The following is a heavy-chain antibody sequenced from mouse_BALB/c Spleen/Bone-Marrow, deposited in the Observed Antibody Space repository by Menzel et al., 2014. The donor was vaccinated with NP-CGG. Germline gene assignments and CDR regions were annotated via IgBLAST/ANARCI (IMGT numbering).Heavy chain of an antibody. J-gene: IGHJ3*01. V-gene: IGHV14-3*02. D-gene: IGHD1-1*01. CDR1: GFNIKDTY. CDR2: IDPANGNT. CDR3: AMYYYGSSLFAY. Sequence: EVQLQQFGAELVKPGASVKLSCAASGFNIKDTYMHWVKQRPEQGLEWIGRIDPANGNTKYDPKFQGKATITADTSSNTAYLQLSSLASEDTAVYYCAMYYYGSSLFAYWGQGTLVTVSA.